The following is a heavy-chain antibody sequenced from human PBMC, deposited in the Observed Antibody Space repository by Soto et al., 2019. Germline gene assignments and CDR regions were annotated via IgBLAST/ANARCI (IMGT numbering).Heavy chain of an antibody. CDR1: GYTFTSYD. CDR2: MNPNRANT. J-gene: IGHJ4*02. D-gene: IGHD3-10*01. V-gene: IGHV1-8*01. Sequence: QVQLVQSGAEVNEPGASVKVSCKASGYTFTSYDINWVRQATGQGLEWMGWMNPNRANTGSAQKFQGRVTLTTNTSRSTAYMELSSLRSEETAVYYCARSGFGELSWHVYWGQGTVVTDS. CDR3: ARSGFGELSWHVY.